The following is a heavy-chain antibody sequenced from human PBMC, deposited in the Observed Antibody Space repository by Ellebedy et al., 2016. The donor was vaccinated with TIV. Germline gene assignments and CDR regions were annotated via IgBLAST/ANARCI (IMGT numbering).Heavy chain of an antibody. CDR1: GFTFSTSA. CDR3: ARGGHRYGYYFLDQ. CDR2: IVVGVGNT. Sequence: AASVKVSCKASGFTFSTSAVQWVRQARGQRLEWIGWIVVGVGNTNYAQNFQERVTITRDMSRSTTYMELRSLRSEDTAVYYCARGGHRYGYYFLDQWGQGTLVTVSS. V-gene: IGHV1-58*01. J-gene: IGHJ4*02. D-gene: IGHD5-18*01.